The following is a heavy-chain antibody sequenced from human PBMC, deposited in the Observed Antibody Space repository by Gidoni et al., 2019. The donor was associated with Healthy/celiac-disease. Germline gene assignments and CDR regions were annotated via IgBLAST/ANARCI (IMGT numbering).Heavy chain of an antibody. CDR2: INHSGST. J-gene: IGHJ5*02. Sequence: QVQLQQWGAGLFKPSETLSLTCAVYGGSFSGYYWSWIRQHPGKGLEWIGEINHSGSTNYNPSLKSRVTISVDTSKNQFSLKLSSVTAADTAVYYCASGYSGYEAFDPWGQGTLVTVSS. V-gene: IGHV4-34*01. CDR1: GGSFSGYY. D-gene: IGHD5-12*01. CDR3: ASGYSGYEAFDP.